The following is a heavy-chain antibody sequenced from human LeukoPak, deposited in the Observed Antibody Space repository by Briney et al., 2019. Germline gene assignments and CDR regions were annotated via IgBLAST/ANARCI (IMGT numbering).Heavy chain of an antibody. D-gene: IGHD4-17*01. CDR1: GFSFTTYW. Sequence: AGGSLRLSCAASGFSFTTYWMGWDRQAPGKGLEWVANINQDESSQYYVDAVRGRFTISRDNAKNSLNLQMNSLRGEDTAVYFCARLGPVTKDHYCDYWGQGTLVTVSS. CDR2: INQDESSQ. J-gene: IGHJ4*02. CDR3: ARLGPVTKDHYCDY. V-gene: IGHV3-7*01.